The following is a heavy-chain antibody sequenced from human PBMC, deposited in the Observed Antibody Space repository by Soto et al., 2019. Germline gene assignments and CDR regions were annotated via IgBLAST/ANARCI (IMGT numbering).Heavy chain of an antibody. J-gene: IGHJ4*02. CDR2: IYYSGST. CDR1: GGSISNYY. Sequence: QVQLQESGPGLVKPSETLSLTCIVSGGSISNYYWSWIRQPPGKGLEWIGYIYYSGSTNYNPSLTSRVTXXVXTXXNQSSLKLSSVTAADTAVYYCARHRYSYGVYYFDYWGQGTLVTVSS. CDR3: ARHRYSYGVYYFDY. D-gene: IGHD5-18*01. V-gene: IGHV4-59*08.